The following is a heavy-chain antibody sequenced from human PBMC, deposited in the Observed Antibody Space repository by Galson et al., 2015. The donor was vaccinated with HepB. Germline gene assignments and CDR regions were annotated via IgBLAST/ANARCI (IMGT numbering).Heavy chain of an antibody. CDR1: GYTFTSYG. CDR3: ARDLAPHRLYYSDAFDI. CDR2: ISAYNGNT. V-gene: IGHV1-18*01. Sequence: SEKVSCKASGYTFTSYGISWVRQAPGQGLEWMGWISAYNGNTNYAQKLQGRVTMTTDTSTSTAYMELRSLRSDDTAVYYCARDLAPHRLYYSDAFDIWGQGTMVTVSS. J-gene: IGHJ3*02. D-gene: IGHD3-10*01.